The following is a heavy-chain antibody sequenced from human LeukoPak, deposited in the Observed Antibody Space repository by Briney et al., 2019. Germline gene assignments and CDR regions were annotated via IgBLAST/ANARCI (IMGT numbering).Heavy chain of an antibody. CDR1: GYTLSESS. V-gene: IGHV1-24*01. Sequence: PGASVKVSCKVSGYTLSESSMHWVRQAPGKGLEWMGGFDPEDGETIYAQKFQGRVTMTEDTSTDTAYIELSSLTSEDTAVYYCATDSNCSGGSCYRDYYYYGMDVWGQGTTVTVSS. J-gene: IGHJ6*02. D-gene: IGHD2-15*01. CDR2: FDPEDGET. CDR3: ATDSNCSGGSCYRDYYYYGMDV.